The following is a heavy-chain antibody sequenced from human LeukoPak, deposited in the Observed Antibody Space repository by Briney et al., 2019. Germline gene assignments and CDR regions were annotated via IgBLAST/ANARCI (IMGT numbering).Heavy chain of an antibody. CDR3: ARSRYNWNSKGFDY. D-gene: IGHD1-7*01. CDR1: GDSISSYY. Sequence: SETLSLTCSVSGDSISSYYWSWIRQPAGKGLEWIGRIYTSGSTNYNPSLKSRVTMSVDMSKNQFSLKLSSVTAADTAVYYCARSRYNWNSKGFDYWGQGTLVTVSS. CDR2: IYTSGST. J-gene: IGHJ4*02. V-gene: IGHV4-4*07.